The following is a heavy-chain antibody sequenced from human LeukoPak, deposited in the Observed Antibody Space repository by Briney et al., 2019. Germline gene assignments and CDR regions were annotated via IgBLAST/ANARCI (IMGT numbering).Heavy chain of an antibody. V-gene: IGHV3-23*01. D-gene: IGHD2-2*01. CDR2: ISGGGGTT. CDR3: AKAPLGHCTSTNCYSFDY. Sequence: PGGSLRLSCAASGFSFSNYAMSWVRQAPGKGLEWVSAISGGGGTTYYADSVKGRFTISRDNFQNTLYLQMNSLRAEETAVYYCAKAPLGHCTSTNCYSFDYWGQGILVTVSS. CDR1: GFSFSNYA. J-gene: IGHJ4*02.